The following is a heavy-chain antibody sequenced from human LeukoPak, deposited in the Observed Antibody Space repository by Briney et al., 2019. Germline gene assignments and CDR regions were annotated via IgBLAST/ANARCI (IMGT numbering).Heavy chain of an antibody. CDR3: ARDGHGYNLVDV. CDR2: INTDGSST. CDR1: GFTFSSYW. D-gene: IGHD5-24*01. V-gene: IGHV3-74*01. Sequence: PGGSLRLSCAASGFTFSSYWMHWVRQAPGKGLVWVSRINTDGSSTSYADSVKGRFTISRDNAKNTLYLQMNSLRAEDTAVYYCARDGHGYNLVDVWGKGTTVTVSS. J-gene: IGHJ6*04.